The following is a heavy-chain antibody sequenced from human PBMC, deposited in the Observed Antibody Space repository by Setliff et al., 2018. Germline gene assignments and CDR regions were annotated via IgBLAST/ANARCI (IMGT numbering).Heavy chain of an antibody. J-gene: IGHJ4*02. CDR2: MYHNGVT. Sequence: SETLSLTCTVSGGSISSGNYYWGWIRQPPGKGLEWIGEMYHNGVTYYKPSLWGRITISVDKSKNQFSLRLTSVTAADTAVYFCAHGDYSSSSIDFWGQGILVTVSS. CDR3: AHGDYSSSSIDF. CDR1: GGSISSGNYY. D-gene: IGHD6-6*01. V-gene: IGHV4-39*07.